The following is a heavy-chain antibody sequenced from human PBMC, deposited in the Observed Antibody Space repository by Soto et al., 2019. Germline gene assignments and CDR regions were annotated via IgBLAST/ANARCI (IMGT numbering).Heavy chain of an antibody. Sequence: QVQLVQSGAEVKKPGASVKVSCKASGYTFTSYGISWVRQAPGQGLEWMGWISAYNGNTNYAQKLQGRVTMTTDTSTSAPDMELRSMSSDDTAVYYCARDGREYSYGYIVDYWGQGTLVTVSS. CDR1: GYTFTSYG. D-gene: IGHD5-18*01. J-gene: IGHJ4*02. CDR3: ARDGREYSYGYIVDY. V-gene: IGHV1-18*01. CDR2: ISAYNGNT.